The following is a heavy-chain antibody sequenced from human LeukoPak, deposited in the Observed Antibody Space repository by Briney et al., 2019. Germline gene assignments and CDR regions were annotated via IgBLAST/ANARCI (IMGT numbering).Heavy chain of an antibody. J-gene: IGHJ5*02. CDR2: IKSKTDGGTI. D-gene: IGHD3-10*01. V-gene: IGHV3-15*01. Sequence: RGSLRLSCAASGFTFSNTWMSWVRQAPGKGLEWVGRIKSKTDGGTIDYGAPVKGRFTISRDDSKNTLYLEMNSLRIEDTAVYYCTTPSSSWGQGTLVTVSS. CDR1: GFTFSNTW. CDR3: TTPSSS.